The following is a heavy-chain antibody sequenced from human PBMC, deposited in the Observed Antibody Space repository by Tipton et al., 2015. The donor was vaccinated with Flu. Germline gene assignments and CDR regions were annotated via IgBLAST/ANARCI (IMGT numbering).Heavy chain of an antibody. CDR1: GFTFSSYE. J-gene: IGHJ6*02. Sequence: SLRLSCAASGFTFSSYEMNWVRQAPGKGLEWVSYITSSGNTISYADSVRGRFTISRDNTKNSLYLEMNSLRAEDTAVYYCATVPVGVITHYYGSDVWGQGTTVTVSS. D-gene: IGHD3-3*01. CDR3: ATVPVGVITHYYGSDV. CDR2: ITSSGNTI. V-gene: IGHV3-48*03.